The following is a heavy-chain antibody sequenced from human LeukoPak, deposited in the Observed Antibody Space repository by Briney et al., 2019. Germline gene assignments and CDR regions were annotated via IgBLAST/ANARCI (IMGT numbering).Heavy chain of an antibody. Sequence: PGGCLRLSCAASGFIFTDSWISWVRQAPGKGLEWVANIRHDGSQTYYLDSVKGRFTISRDNAKNEVYLEMNNLRGADTAVYYCATGANLFQFWGQGTLVTVSS. J-gene: IGHJ4*02. V-gene: IGHV3-7*01. CDR3: ATGANLFQF. CDR1: GFIFTDSW. CDR2: IRHDGSQT. D-gene: IGHD1-14*01.